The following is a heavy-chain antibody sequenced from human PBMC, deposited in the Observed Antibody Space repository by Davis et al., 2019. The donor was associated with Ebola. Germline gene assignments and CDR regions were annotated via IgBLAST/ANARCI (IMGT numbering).Heavy chain of an antibody. CDR2: INHSGST. V-gene: IGHV4-34*01. J-gene: IGHJ3*02. CDR1: GGSFSGYY. CDR3: ATGVCTIGVDI. Sequence: SETLSLTCAVYGGSFSGYYWSWIRQSPGKGLEWIGEINHSGSTNYNPSLKSRVTISVDTSKNQFSLKVNSVTAADTAVYYCATGVCTIGVDIWGKGTMVTVSS. D-gene: IGHD5/OR15-5a*01.